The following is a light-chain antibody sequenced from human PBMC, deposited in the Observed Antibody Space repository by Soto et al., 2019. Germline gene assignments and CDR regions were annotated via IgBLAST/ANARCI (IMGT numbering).Light chain of an antibody. V-gene: IGKV1-5*03. CDR2: KAS. Sequence: DIQMTQSPSTLSGSVGDRVTITFRASQTISSWLAWYQQKPGEAPKLLIYKASTLKSGVPSRFSGSGSGTEFTLTISSLQPDDFATYYCQHYNSYSEAFGQGTKVDIK. J-gene: IGKJ1*01. CDR1: QTISSW. CDR3: QHYNSYSEA.